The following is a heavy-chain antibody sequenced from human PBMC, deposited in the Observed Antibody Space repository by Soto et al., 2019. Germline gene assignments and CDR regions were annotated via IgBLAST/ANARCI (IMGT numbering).Heavy chain of an antibody. J-gene: IGHJ4*02. V-gene: IGHV4-30-4*01. CDR3: AGAVTTVTYRDY. Sequence: QVQLQESGPGLVKPSQTLSLTCTVSGGSISSGDYYWSWIRQPPGKGLEWIGYIYYSGSTYYNPSVKSRVTIPVDASNNQFSLKLSSVTAADTAVYYCAGAVTTVTYRDYWGQGTLVTVSS. CDR2: IYYSGST. D-gene: IGHD4-17*01. CDR1: GGSISSGDYY.